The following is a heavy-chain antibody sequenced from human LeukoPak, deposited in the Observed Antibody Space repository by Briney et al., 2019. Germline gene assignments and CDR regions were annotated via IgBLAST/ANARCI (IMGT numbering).Heavy chain of an antibody. D-gene: IGHD3-22*01. Sequence: SETLSLTCTVSGGSISSYYWSWIRQSPGKGLEWIGYIFYIGSTNYNPSLKSRVTISVDTSKNQFSLKLSSVTAADTAVYYCARGDNYYDSSGYYYWGQGTLVTVSS. CDR1: GGSISSYY. CDR3: ARGDNYYDSSGYYY. V-gene: IGHV4-59*08. CDR2: IFYIGST. J-gene: IGHJ4*02.